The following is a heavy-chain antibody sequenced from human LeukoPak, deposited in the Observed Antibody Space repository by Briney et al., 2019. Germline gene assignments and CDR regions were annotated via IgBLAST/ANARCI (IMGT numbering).Heavy chain of an antibody. CDR3: ARDTSIAAFDY. CDR2: ISSGRTT. D-gene: IGHD6-6*01. V-gene: IGHV3-11*04. J-gene: IGHJ4*02. Sequence: GGSLRLSCAASGFTFSDYYMSWIRQAPGKGLEWVSYISSGRTTYYADSVKGRFTISRDNAKNSLYLQMNSLRAEDTAIYYCARDTSIAAFDYWGQGTLVTVSS. CDR1: GFTFSDYY.